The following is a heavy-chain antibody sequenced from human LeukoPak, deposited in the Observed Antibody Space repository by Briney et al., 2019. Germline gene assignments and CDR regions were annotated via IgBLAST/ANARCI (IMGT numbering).Heavy chain of an antibody. D-gene: IGHD4-23*01. CDR3: ARDRGGGNVNFDY. CDR1: GGSISSDY. Sequence: SETLSLTCTVSGGSISSDYWSWIRQPPGKGLEWIGYIYNSGSTNYNPSLKSRVTISVDTSKNQFSLKLTSVTAADTAVYYCARDRGGGNVNFDYWGQGTLVTVSS. V-gene: IGHV4-59*01. CDR2: IYNSGST. J-gene: IGHJ4*02.